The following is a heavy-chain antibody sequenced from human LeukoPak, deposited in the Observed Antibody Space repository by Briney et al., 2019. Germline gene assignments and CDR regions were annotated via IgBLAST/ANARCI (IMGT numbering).Heavy chain of an antibody. CDR2: IYYSGST. V-gene: IGHV4-59*01. J-gene: IGHJ4*02. CDR1: GGSISSYY. CDR3: ARGTSICSSTSCPEYYFDY. D-gene: IGHD2-2*01. Sequence: PSETLSLTCTVSGGSISSYYWSWIRQPPGKGLEWIGYIYYSGSTNYNPSLKSRVTISVDTSKNQFSLKLSSVTAADTAVYYCARGTSICSSTSCPEYYFDYWGQGTLVTVSS.